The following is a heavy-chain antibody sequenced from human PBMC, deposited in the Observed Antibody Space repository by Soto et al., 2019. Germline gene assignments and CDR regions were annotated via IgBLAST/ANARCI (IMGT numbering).Heavy chain of an antibody. CDR2: IKQDGSEK. D-gene: IGHD2-8*02. CDR1: GFTFSSYW. CDR3: ATGLRGNDQGVY. Sequence: GGSLRLSCAASGFTFSSYWMSWVRQAPGKGLEWVANIKQDGSEKYYVDSVKGRFTISRDNAKNSLYPQMNSLETEDTAVYYCATGLRGNDQGVYWGQGTLVTVSS. V-gene: IGHV3-7*03. J-gene: IGHJ4*02.